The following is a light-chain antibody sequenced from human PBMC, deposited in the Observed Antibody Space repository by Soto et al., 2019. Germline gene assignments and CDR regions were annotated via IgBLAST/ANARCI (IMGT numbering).Light chain of an antibody. CDR3: QQYGSSGT. CDR2: DAS. V-gene: IGKV3-20*01. Sequence: EIVLTQSPATLSLSPGERATLSCRASQSVSSYLAWYQQKPGQATRILIYDASNRATGTPERLSGSGYGTDFTLTISRLEPEDFAVYYCQQYGSSGTLGQGTKVDI. CDR1: QSVSSY. J-gene: IGKJ1*01.